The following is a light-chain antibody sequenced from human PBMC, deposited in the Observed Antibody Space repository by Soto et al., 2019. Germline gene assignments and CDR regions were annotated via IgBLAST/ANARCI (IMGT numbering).Light chain of an antibody. CDR3: QQYSTYSWT. Sequence: DIQMTQSPSSLSASVVDRVTITCRASQSISSYLNWYQQKPGKAPNLLMHDASSLESGVPSRFSGSASGTEFTLTISSLQPDDFATYFCQQYSTYSWTFGQGTKVDIK. CDR1: QSISSY. V-gene: IGKV1-5*01. CDR2: DAS. J-gene: IGKJ1*01.